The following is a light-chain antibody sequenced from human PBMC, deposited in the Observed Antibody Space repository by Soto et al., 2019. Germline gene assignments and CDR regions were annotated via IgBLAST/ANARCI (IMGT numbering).Light chain of an antibody. CDR2: AAS. J-gene: IGKJ2*01. CDR3: QQASSLPHT. V-gene: IGKV1-12*01. CDR1: QDISIW. Sequence: DIQMTQSPSSVSASVGDRVTITCRASQDISIWLAWYQQKPGQVPKLLIYAASTLQSGVPSRFSGSGSGTDFTLTISSLQAEYFATYSCQQASSLPHTFGQGTKLEIK.